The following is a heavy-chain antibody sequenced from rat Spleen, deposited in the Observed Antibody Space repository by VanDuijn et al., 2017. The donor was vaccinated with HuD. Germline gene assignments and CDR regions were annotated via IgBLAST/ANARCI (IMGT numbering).Heavy chain of an antibody. CDR2: ISYDGGST. J-gene: IGHJ2*01. D-gene: IGHD1-12*02. Sequence: EVQLVESGGGLVQPGRSLKLSCAASGFTFSRNGMAWVRQAPTKGLEWVASISYDGGSTYYRDSVKGRFTISRDNAKSSLYLQMDSLRSEDTATYYCARLGYDGTYYPDWWGQGVMVTVSS. CDR3: ARLGYDGTYYPDW. CDR1: GFTFSRNG. V-gene: IGHV5-29*01.